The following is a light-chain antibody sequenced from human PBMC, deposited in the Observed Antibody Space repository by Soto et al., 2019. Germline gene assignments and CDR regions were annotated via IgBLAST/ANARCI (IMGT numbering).Light chain of an antibody. CDR2: GAS. J-gene: IGKJ1*01. CDR1: QTIGNK. CDR3: QQYNGWPWT. Sequence: EIVMTQSPATLSVSTGERATLSCRASQTIGNKLAWYLQRPGQAPRLLMYGASTRATDIPARFSGSGSGTEFTLTITGLQSEDFAVYYCQQYNGWPWTFGLGTKVDI. V-gene: IGKV3-15*01.